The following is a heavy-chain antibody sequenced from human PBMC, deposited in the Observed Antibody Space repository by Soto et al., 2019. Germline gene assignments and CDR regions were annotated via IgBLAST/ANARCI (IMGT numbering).Heavy chain of an antibody. CDR2: FSTYNGNT. CDR3: AREPQYSTSSQVFDS. J-gene: IGHJ4*02. V-gene: IGHV1-18*01. Sequence: QVQLVQSGAEVKKPGASVKVSCKASGYTFTTYAISWVRQAPGQGLEWMGRFSTYNGNTKYAQKLQRRVTMTTDTSTSTAYMELRSLRSDDTAVYYCAREPQYSTSSQVFDSWGQGTLVTVSS. D-gene: IGHD6-6*01. CDR1: GYTFTTYA.